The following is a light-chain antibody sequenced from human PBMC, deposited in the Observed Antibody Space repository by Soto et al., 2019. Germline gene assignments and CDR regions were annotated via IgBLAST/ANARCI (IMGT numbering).Light chain of an antibody. Sequence: QSVLTQPPPMSGAPGQRGTISCTGGSSKLGAGYDVHWYQQLPGTAPKLLMYENTNRPIGVPDRFSGSKSGTSASLAITGLQAEDEADYYCQSYDKSLNIYVFGPGTKVTVL. J-gene: IGLJ1*01. CDR3: QSYDKSLNIYV. CDR1: SSKLGAGYD. CDR2: ENT. V-gene: IGLV1-40*01.